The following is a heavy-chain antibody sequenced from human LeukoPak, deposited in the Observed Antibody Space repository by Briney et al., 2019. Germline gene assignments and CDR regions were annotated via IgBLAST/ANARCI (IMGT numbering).Heavy chain of an antibody. V-gene: IGHV5-51*01. J-gene: IGHJ4*02. D-gene: IGHD3-3*01. Sequence: GESLQISCKGSGYSFTSYWIGWVRQMPGKGLEWMGIIYPGDSDTRYSPSFQGQVTISADKSISTAYLQWSSLKASDTAMYYCARSITIFGVVKWDFDYWGQGTLVTVSS. CDR2: IYPGDSDT. CDR1: GYSFTSYW. CDR3: ARSITIFGVVKWDFDY.